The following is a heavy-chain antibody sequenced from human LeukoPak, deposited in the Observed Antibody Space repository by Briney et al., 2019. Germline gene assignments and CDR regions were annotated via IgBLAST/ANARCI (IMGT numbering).Heavy chain of an antibody. Sequence: SESLSLTCTVSGGSISSYYWSWIRQPPGKGLEWIGYIYYSGSTNYNPSLKSRVTISADTSKNQFSLKLSSVTAADTAVYYCARVWFGERYYYYYYYMDVWGKGTTVTVSS. D-gene: IGHD3-10*01. CDR2: IYYSGST. J-gene: IGHJ6*03. V-gene: IGHV4-59*08. CDR1: GGSISSYY. CDR3: ARVWFGERYYYYYYYMDV.